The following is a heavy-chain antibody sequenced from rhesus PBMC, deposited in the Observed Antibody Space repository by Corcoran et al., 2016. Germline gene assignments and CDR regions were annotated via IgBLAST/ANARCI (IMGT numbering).Heavy chain of an antibody. V-gene: IGHV3-103*01. CDR1: VFPFGTFA. J-gene: IGHJ4*01. D-gene: IGHD4-35*01. Sequence: EVQLVESGGGLAKPGGSLRLSCAAFVFPFGTFAIPWSRQAPGKGREWVSAISSGGSKDYADSVKGRFTISRDNSKNTLSLQRNSLRAEDTAVYYCAKDYDYGKGGQGVLVTVSS. CDR3: AKDYDYGK. CDR2: ISSGGSK.